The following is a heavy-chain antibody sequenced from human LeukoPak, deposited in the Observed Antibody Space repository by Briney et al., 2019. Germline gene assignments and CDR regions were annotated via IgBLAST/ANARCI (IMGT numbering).Heavy chain of an antibody. CDR2: INHSGST. J-gene: IGHJ4*02. Sequence: PSETLSLTCAVYGGSFSGYYWSWIRQPPGKGLEWIGEINHSGSTNYNPSLKSRVTISVDTSKNQFSLKLSSVTAADTAVYYCARLYYYGSGSYSAVTPYFHYRGQGTLVTVSS. D-gene: IGHD3-10*01. CDR1: GGSFSGYY. V-gene: IGHV4-34*01. CDR3: ARLYYYGSGSYSAVTPYFHY.